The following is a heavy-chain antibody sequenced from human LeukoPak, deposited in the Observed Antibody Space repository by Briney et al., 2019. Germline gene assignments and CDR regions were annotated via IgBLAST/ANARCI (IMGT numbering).Heavy chain of an antibody. CDR1: GYIFTIYG. CDR2: IRTYNGNT. V-gene: IGHV1-18*01. J-gene: IGHJ4*02. CDR3: ARAGSGYAYY. Sequence: GAAVKVSCRASGYIFTIYGISWVRQAPGRGGEWMGWIRTYNGNTRYAQKFQGRITMTTDTSATTVYMELSSLRSDDTAVYYCARAGSGYAYYWGQGTLVTVSS. D-gene: IGHD5-12*01.